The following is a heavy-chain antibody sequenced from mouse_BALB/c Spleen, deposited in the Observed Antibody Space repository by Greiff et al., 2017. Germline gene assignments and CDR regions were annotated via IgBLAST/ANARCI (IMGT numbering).Heavy chain of an antibody. J-gene: IGHJ2*01. CDR3: AFYYGSSYVGYFDY. CDR2: IDPENGNT. V-gene: IGHV14-1*02. CDR1: GYTFTSYY. Sequence: VQLQQSGTVLARPGASVKMSCKASGYTFTSYYMHWVKQRPEQGLEWIGWIDPENGNTIYDPKFQGKASITADTSSNTAYLQLSSLTSEDTAVYYCAFYYGSSYVGYFDYWGQGTTLTVSS. D-gene: IGHD1-1*01.